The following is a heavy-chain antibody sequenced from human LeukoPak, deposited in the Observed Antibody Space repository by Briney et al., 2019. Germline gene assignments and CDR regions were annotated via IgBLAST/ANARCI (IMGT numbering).Heavy chain of an antibody. D-gene: IGHD3-22*01. CDR2: ISDDGANK. J-gene: IGHJ4*02. Sequence: PGRSLRLSCAASGFAFSNYAVHWVRQAPGKGLEWVAVISDDGANKYYADSVKGRFTISRDNSKNTLDLQMNSLRAEDTAVYYCARGGANDQYDYSGFYTRYFDYWGQGTLVTVSS. V-gene: IGHV3-30-3*01. CDR3: ARGGANDQYDYSGFYTRYFDY. CDR1: GFAFSNYA.